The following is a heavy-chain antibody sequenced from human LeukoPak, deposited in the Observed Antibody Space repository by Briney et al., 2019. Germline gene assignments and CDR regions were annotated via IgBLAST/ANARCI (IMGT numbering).Heavy chain of an antibody. CDR3: ARVRGVDRRYFDY. D-gene: IGHD3-10*01. CDR1: GFTFSSYW. CDR2: IKQDGSEK. V-gene: IGHV3-7*01. Sequence: GGSLRLSCAASGFTFSSYWMSWVRRAPGKGLEWVANIKQDGSEKYYVDSVKGRFTISRDNATNSLYLQMNSLRAKDTAVYYCARVRGVDRRYFDYWGQGTLVTVSS. J-gene: IGHJ4*02.